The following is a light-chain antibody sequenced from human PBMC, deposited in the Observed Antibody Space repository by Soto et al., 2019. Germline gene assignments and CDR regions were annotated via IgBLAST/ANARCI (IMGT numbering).Light chain of an antibody. CDR2: SDD. J-gene: IGLJ2*01. Sequence: QPVLTQPPSASGTPGQRVTISCSGSRSNIGSNTVNWYQHLPGTAPKLLIYSDDQGPSGVPDRFSGSKSGTSASLAISGLQSEDEADYYCATWDDSLNAVVFGGGTKLTVL. CDR1: RSNIGSNT. CDR3: ATWDDSLNAVV. V-gene: IGLV1-44*01.